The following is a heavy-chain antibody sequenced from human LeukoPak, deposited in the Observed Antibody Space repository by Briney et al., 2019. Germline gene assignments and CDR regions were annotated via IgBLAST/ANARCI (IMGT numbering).Heavy chain of an antibody. Sequence: SETLSLTCTVSGGSISSGDYYWSWIRQPPGKGLEWIGYIYYSGSTYYNPSLTSRVTISVDTSKNQFSLKLSSVTAADTAVYYCARALPDSSGLGFDYWGQGTLVTVSS. V-gene: IGHV4-30-4*01. CDR1: GGSISSGDYY. CDR3: ARALPDSSGLGFDY. J-gene: IGHJ4*02. D-gene: IGHD3-22*01. CDR2: IYYSGST.